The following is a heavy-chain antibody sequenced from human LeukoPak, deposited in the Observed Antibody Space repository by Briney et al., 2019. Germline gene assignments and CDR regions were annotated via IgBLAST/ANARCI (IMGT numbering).Heavy chain of an antibody. CDR2: ISGSGDNT. CDR1: GFSFSSYA. Sequence: GGSLKLSCAASGFSFSSYAMSWVRQAPGKGLEWVSSISGSGDNTYYTESVKGRFTISRDNSKNTLFLQMNSLRAEDTAVFYCAKRSGYTTGWFFDFWGQGTLVTVSS. CDR3: AKRSGYTTGWFFDF. D-gene: IGHD6-19*01. V-gene: IGHV3-23*01. J-gene: IGHJ4*02.